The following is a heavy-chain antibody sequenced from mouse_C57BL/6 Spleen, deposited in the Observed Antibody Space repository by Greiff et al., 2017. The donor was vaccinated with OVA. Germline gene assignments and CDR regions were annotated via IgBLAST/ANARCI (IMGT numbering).Heavy chain of an antibody. V-gene: IGHV1-78*01. D-gene: IGHD1-1*01. Sequence: VKLMESDAELVKPGASVKISCKVSGYTFTDHTIHWMKQRPEQGLEWIGYIYPRDGSTKYNEKFKGKATLTADKSSSTAYMQLNSLTSEDSAVYFCARPYYYGSSYGYYAMDYWGQGTSVTVSS. CDR2: IYPRDGST. CDR1: GYTFTDHT. J-gene: IGHJ4*01. CDR3: ARPYYYGSSYGYYAMDY.